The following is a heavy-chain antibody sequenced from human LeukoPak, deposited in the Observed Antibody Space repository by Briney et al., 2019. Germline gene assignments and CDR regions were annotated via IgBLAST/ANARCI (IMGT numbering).Heavy chain of an antibody. V-gene: IGHV3-48*01. D-gene: IGHD5-12*01. J-gene: IGHJ4*02. CDR3: ARDGWL. CDR1: GFTFSTYN. Sequence: GGSLRLSCVGSGFTFSTYNLNWVRQAPGKGLEWISHISRDGNIIYYADSVKGRFTISRDIAKNSVYLQMNSLRVDDTAVYFCARDGWLRGQGTLVTVSS. CDR2: ISRDGNII.